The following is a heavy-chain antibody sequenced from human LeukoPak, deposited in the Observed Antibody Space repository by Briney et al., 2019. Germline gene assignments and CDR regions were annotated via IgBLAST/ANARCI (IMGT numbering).Heavy chain of an antibody. D-gene: IGHD6-13*01. J-gene: IGHJ4*02. V-gene: IGHV4-39*01. Sequence: SETLSLTRSVSGGSIGRSDYYWAWIRQPPGKGREWVGSFYYTGSTYYNPSLKSRVAISADTSKNQFSLKLSSLTAADTAVYYCARHVAAADTDSWGQGTLVTVSS. CDR2: FYYTGST. CDR1: GGSIGRSDYY. CDR3: ARHVAAADTDS.